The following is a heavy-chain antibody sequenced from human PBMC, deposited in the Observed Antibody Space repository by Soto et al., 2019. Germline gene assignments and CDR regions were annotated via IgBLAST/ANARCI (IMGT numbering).Heavy chain of an antibody. CDR2: ISSSSSTI. CDR1: GFTFSSYS. Sequence: GGSLRLSCTASGFTFSSYSMNWVRQAPGKGLEWVSSISSSSSTIYYADSVKGRFTISRDNAKNSLYLQMNSLRDEDTAVYYCAREGVYDILTGDYTLYYFDYWGQGTLVTVSS. CDR3: AREGVYDILTGDYTLYYFDY. J-gene: IGHJ4*02. V-gene: IGHV3-48*02. D-gene: IGHD3-9*01.